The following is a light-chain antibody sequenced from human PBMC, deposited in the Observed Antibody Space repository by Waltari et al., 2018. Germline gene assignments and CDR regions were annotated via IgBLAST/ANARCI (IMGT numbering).Light chain of an antibody. CDR1: SHDAGGYGY. J-gene: IGLJ1*01. V-gene: IGLV2-14*03. Sequence: QSALTQPASVSGSPGQSITISCPGTSHDAGGYGYVTWYQQYPGRAPKLIIYEVSYRPSGISTRFSGSKSGNTASLTISGLQADDEADYYCSSHTSTVPHVFGTGTRVTV. CDR3: SSHTSTVPHV. CDR2: EVS.